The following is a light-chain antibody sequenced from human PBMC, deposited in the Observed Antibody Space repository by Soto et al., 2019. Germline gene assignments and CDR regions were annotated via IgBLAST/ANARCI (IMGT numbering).Light chain of an antibody. CDR3: QQYHNWPA. CDR2: GAA. J-gene: IGKJ1*01. CDR1: QSVFSS. Sequence: IVMTQSPATLSVSPGERATLSCRASQSVFSSLAWYQQKPGQAPRLLIYGAATRATGIPARLSGSGSGTEFTLTISSLQSEDFAVYYCQQYHNWPAFGQGTKVDIK. V-gene: IGKV3-15*01.